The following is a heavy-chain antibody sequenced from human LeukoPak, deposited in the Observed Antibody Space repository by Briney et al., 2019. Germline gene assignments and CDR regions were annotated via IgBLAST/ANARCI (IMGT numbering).Heavy chain of an antibody. CDR1: GGSISTYY. V-gene: IGHV4-59*01. CDR2: IYYSGTT. Sequence: SETLSLTCTVSGGSISTYYWNWIRQPPGKGLEWIGYIYYSGTTNYNPSLKSRVSMSVDTSKTQFSLKLSSVTAADTDVYSCARGRKYTPGYRVTELGSGYSDYWGQGTLVTVSS. D-gene: IGHD3-9*01. J-gene: IGHJ4*02. CDR3: ARGRKYTPGYRVTELGSGYSDY.